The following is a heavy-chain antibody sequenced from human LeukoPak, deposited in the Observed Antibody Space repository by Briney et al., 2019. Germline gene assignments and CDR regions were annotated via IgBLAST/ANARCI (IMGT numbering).Heavy chain of an antibody. V-gene: IGHV3-74*01. Sequence: GGSLRLSCAASGFTFSNHWMHWVRQAPGKGLVWVSRINYDGTGIRYADSVKGRFTISRDNAKNTLYLQMNSLRAEDTAVYYCARVLYYYDSGVQVPWGQGTLVTVSS. CDR2: INYDGTGI. CDR1: GFTFSNHW. J-gene: IGHJ5*02. D-gene: IGHD3-22*01. CDR3: ARVLYYYDSGVQVP.